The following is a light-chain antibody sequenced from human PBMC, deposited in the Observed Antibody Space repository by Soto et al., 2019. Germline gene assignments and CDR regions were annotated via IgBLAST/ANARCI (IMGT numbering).Light chain of an antibody. Sequence: ENVLTQSPATLSLSPGEGATLSCRASQSINTYLAWYQQKPGQAPRLLIYDASKRATGIPARFSGSGSGTNFTLTISSLEHEDFEVYYCQQYNNWHRTLGQGTKADIK. CDR2: DAS. V-gene: IGKV3D-11*02. J-gene: IGKJ1*01. CDR3: QQYNNWHRT. CDR1: QSINTY.